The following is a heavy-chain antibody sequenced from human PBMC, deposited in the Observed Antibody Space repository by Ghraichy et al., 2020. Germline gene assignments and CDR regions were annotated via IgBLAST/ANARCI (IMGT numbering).Heavy chain of an antibody. CDR2: INHSGST. CDR1: GGSFSGYY. V-gene: IGHV4-34*01. CDR3: ARGIPELGGTSSYDY. J-gene: IGHJ4*02. D-gene: IGHD7-27*01. Sequence: SETLSLTCAVYGGSFSGYYWSWIRQPPGKGLEWIGEINHSGSTNYNPSLKSRVTISVDTSKNQFSLKLSSVTAADTAVYYCARGIPELGGTSSYDYWGQGTLVTVSS.